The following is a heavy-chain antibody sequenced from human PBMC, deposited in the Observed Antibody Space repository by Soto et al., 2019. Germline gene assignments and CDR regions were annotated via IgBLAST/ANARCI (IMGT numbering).Heavy chain of an antibody. J-gene: IGHJ3*02. CDR1: GYTFTGYY. CDR2: MNPNSGNT. V-gene: IGHV1-8*02. Sequence: RASVKVSCKASGYTFTGYYMHWVRQATGQGLEWMGWMNPNSGNTGYAQKFQGRVTMTRNTSISTAYMELSSLRSEDTAVYYCASQLLRGAFDIWGQGTMVTVSS. D-gene: IGHD2-2*01. CDR3: ASQLLRGAFDI.